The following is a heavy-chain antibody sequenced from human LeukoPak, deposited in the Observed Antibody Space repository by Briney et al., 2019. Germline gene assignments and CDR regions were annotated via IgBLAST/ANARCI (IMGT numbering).Heavy chain of an antibody. CDR1: GFTFSSYA. CDR3: TTGGSVIVAGTRAFDI. CDR2: IKSEIDGGTT. D-gene: IGHD5-12*01. Sequence: GGSLRLSCAASGFTFSSYAMSWVRQAPGKGLEWVGRIKSEIDGGTTDYAAPVEGRFTISRDDSQATLYLQMKSLKTEDTAVYYCTTGGSVIVAGTRAFDIWGQGTMVTVSS. V-gene: IGHV3-15*01. J-gene: IGHJ3*02.